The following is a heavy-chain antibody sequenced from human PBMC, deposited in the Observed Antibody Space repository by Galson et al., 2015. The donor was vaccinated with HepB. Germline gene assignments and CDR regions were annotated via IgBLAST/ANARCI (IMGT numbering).Heavy chain of an antibody. V-gene: IGHV3-7*03. J-gene: IGHJ5*02. CDR3: ARDGYYDILTGYNTYNWFDP. CDR2: IKQDGSEK. CDR1: GFTFSSYW. D-gene: IGHD3-9*01. Sequence: SLRLSCAASGFTFSSYWMSWVRQAPGKGLEWVANIKQDGSEKYYVDSVKGRFTISRDNAKNSLYLQMNSLRAEDTAVYYCARDGYYDILTGYNTYNWFDPWGQGTLVTVSS.